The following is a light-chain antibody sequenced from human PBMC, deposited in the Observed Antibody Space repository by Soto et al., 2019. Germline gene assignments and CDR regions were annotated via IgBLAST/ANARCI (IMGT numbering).Light chain of an antibody. V-gene: IGKV1-39*01. Sequence: DIRMPQSPSTLSASVVDRVTSTCRASQSISRFVYWYQQKAGKAPKLLIYDASSLQTGVPSRFSGSESWTDFTLTISRLQSEDFATYYCQKSYRTPLTFGQGPKVDIK. CDR1: QSISRF. CDR2: DAS. CDR3: QKSYRTPLT. J-gene: IGKJ1*01.